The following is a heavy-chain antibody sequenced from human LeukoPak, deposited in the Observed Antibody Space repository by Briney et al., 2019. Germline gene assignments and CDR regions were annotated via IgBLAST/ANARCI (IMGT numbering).Heavy chain of an antibody. CDR3: ARDGDTTFDY. V-gene: IGHV3-21*01. D-gene: IGHD5-18*01. CDR2: TSRSSSSI. Sequence: PGGSLRLSCAASGFTFSSYSMNWFHQASGKGLEWVSSTSRSSSSIYYADSVKGRFTISRDNAKNSLYLQMSSLRAEDTAVYYCARDGDTTFDYWGQGTLVTVSP. J-gene: IGHJ4*02. CDR1: GFTFSSYS.